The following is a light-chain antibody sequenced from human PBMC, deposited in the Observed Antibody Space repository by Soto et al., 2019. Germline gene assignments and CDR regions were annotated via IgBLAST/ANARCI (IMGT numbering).Light chain of an antibody. CDR1: SSDVGSYNL. Sequence: QSALTQPASVSGSPGQSITISCTGTSSDVGSYNLVSWYQQHPGKAPKLMIYEGSKRPSGVSDRFSGSKSDNTASLTISGLQAEDEADYYCCSYAVSSVLLFGVGTQLTVL. V-gene: IGLV2-23*01. CDR2: EGS. J-gene: IGLJ2*01. CDR3: CSYAVSSVLL.